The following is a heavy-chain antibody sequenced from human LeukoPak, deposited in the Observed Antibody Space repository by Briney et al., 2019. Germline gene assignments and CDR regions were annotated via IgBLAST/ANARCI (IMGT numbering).Heavy chain of an antibody. J-gene: IGHJ4*02. V-gene: IGHV3-23*01. Sequence: GGSLRLSCAASGFTFSSCSMNWVRQAPGKGLEWVSAISGSGGSTYYADSVKGRFTISRDNSKNTLYLQMNSLRAEDTAVYYCAAFWSGYDYWGQGTLVTVSS. CDR1: GFTFSSCS. CDR2: ISGSGGST. D-gene: IGHD3-3*01. CDR3: AAFWSGYDY.